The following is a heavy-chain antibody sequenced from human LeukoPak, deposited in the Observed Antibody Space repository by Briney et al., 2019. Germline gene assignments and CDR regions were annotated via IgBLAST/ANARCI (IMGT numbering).Heavy chain of an antibody. Sequence: AAVKVSCKASGYTFTCYYMHWVRQAPGQGLEWMGLINPNSGGTNYAQKFQGRVTMTRDTSISTAYTELSRLRSDDTAVYYCARESGYSYGYPYDYWGQGTLVTVSS. CDR1: GYTFTCYY. J-gene: IGHJ4*02. CDR3: ARESGYSYGYPYDY. V-gene: IGHV1-2*02. D-gene: IGHD5-18*01. CDR2: INPNSGGT.